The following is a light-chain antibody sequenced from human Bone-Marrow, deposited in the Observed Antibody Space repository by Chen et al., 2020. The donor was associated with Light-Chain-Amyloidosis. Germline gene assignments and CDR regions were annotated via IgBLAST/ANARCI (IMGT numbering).Light chain of an antibody. CDR1: SSDVGVYNL. CDR2: EVT. CDR3: CSYQGCCNPYV. V-gene: IGLV2-23*02. Sequence: QSALTQPASVSGSPGQSITVHCAGTSSDVGVYNLVSWYQQHPGKAPKLMIYEVTKRPSGVSTRFSGSKSGNTASLTISGLQSEDEADYYCCSYQGCCNPYVFGTGTKVTV. J-gene: IGLJ1*01.